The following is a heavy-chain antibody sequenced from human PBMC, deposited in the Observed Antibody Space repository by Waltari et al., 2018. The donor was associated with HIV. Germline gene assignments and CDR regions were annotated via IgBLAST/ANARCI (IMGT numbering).Heavy chain of an antibody. V-gene: IGHV3-15*02. CDR2: IRSKTDGGAT. Sequence: VQLVESGGALVTPGGSLKISCAVSGITFKNAWLSWVRQAPGKGVQWRGHIRSKTDGGATDYAAPLSGRFAISTDDFNNTMFLEMKTLKVDDTAVYYCTTFEMGTTRNFWGQGTLVTVSS. CDR1: GITFKNAW. D-gene: IGHD1-26*01. J-gene: IGHJ4*02. CDR3: TTFEMGTTRNF.